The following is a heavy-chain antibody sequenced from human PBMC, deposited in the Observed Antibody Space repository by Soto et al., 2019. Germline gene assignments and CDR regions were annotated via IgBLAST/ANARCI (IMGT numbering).Heavy chain of an antibody. V-gene: IGHV1-18*04. CDR2: ISGKKVNT. CDR3: ARVSSSIVVVPDYGMDV. CDR1: GYTFISHG. D-gene: IGHD2-15*01. Sequence: QVQLVQSGVEVKKPGASVKVSCKASGYTFISHGITWVRRAPGQGLGWLGWISGKKVNTNYAQKLQGRVTLTTDTSTSTAYMELSSLRSDDTAVYYCARVSSSIVVVPDYGMDVWGQGTTVTVSS. J-gene: IGHJ6*02.